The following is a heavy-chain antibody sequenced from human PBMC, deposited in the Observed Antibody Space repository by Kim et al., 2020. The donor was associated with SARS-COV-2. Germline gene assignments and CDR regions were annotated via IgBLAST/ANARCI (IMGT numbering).Heavy chain of an antibody. CDR2: IYSGSST. V-gene: IGHV3-66*01. D-gene: IGHD2-8*01. Sequence: GGSLRLSCAPSGFTVSTNYMSWVRQAPGKGLEWVSGIYSGSSTSYSDSLMDSFTISRDNSKNTLYLQMNSLLADDTAVDYCASGAEGMYAGPCDYWCEET. J-gene: IGHJ4*02. CDR1: GFTVSTNY. CDR3: ASGAEGMYAGPCDY.